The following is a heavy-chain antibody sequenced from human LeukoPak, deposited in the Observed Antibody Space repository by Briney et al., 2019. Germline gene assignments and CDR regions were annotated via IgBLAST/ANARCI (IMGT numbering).Heavy chain of an antibody. Sequence: PGGSLRLSCAASGFTFSSYGMHWVRQAPGKGLEWVAVISYDGSNKYYADSVKGRFTISRDNSKNTLYLQMNSLRAEDTAVYYCIGSYLGYWGQGTLVTVSP. CDR3: IGSYLGY. J-gene: IGHJ4*02. CDR1: GFTFSSYG. D-gene: IGHD1-26*01. V-gene: IGHV3-30*03. CDR2: ISYDGSNK.